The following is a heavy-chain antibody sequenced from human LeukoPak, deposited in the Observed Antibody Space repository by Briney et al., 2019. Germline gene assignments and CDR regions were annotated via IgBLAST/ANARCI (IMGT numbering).Heavy chain of an antibody. Sequence: PGGSLRLSCAASEFTFSSYNMNWVRQAPGKGLQWVSGISSSGGSTYYVDSVKGRFTISTDNSKNTLYLQMNSLRAEDTAVYYCARSLSSRFSGPRRPYYFDSWGQGTLVTVSS. CDR3: ARSLSSRFSGPRRPYYFDS. D-gene: IGHD3-16*02. J-gene: IGHJ4*02. V-gene: IGHV3-23*01. CDR1: EFTFSSYN. CDR2: ISSSGGST.